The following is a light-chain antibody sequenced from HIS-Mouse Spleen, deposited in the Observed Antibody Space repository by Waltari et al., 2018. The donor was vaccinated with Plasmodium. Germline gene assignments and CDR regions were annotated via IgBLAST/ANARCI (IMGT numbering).Light chain of an antibody. J-gene: IGKJ2*01. Sequence: DIQLTHSPSAMSASVGDGVTITCRASQGISNYLAWLQQKPGKVPKRLLYAASSLQSGVPSRFSGSGSGTEFTLTISSLQPEDFATYYCLQHNSYPRTFGQGTKLEIK. CDR2: AAS. CDR1: QGISNY. V-gene: IGKV1-17*03. CDR3: LQHNSYPRT.